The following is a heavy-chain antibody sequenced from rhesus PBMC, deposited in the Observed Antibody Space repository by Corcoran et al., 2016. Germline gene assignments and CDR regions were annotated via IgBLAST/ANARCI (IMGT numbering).Heavy chain of an antibody. CDR1: GFTFGDYG. D-gene: IGHD5-12*01. J-gene: IGHJ4*01. Sequence: EVQLVESGGGLVQPGGSLRLSCAASGFTFGDYGMHWVRQAPGKGLEWVSSISNTVKTLYYPDSVNARFTVSRDNAKNSLSLQMSSLRAEDTAVYYCTREGISYIGYTEPNFDYWGQGVLVTVSS. CDR2: ISNTVKTL. V-gene: IGHV3-183*02. CDR3: TREGISYIGYTEPNFDY.